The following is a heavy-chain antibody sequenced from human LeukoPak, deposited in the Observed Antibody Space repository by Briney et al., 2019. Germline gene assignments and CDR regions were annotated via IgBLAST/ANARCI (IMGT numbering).Heavy chain of an antibody. CDR1: GYNFNTYG. CDR2: ISSSTGNT. J-gene: IGHJ4*02. D-gene: IGHD2-2*01. Sequence: GASVKVSCKASGYNFNTYGISWVRQVPGQGLEWMGWISSSTGNTKYAQKLQDRVTMTTDTSTSTAYLYLRNLRSDDTAVYYCVRLPLGYCSSTSCLDWGQGTLVTVSS. V-gene: IGHV1-18*01. CDR3: VRLPLGYCSSTSCLD.